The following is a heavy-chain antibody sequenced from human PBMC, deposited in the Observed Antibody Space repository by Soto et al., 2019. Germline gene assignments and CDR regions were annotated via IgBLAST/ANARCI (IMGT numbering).Heavy chain of an antibody. V-gene: IGHV3-21*02. CDR3: ANSVPAHAFEF. Sequence: EVQLVESGGGLVKPGASLRLSCAASGFTFSSYSMNWIRQGPGKWLEWVSSIASRRDYIFYADSVRGRFTISRDNAKNSPYIKMSSLLAEDRAVYYCANSVPAHAFEFWGQGTMVSVSS. J-gene: IGHJ3*01. D-gene: IGHD2-2*01. CDR2: IASRRDYI. CDR1: GFTFSSYS.